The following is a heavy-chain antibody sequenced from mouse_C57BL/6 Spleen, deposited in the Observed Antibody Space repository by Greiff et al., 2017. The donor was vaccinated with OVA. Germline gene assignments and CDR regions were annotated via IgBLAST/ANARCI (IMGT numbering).Heavy chain of an antibody. J-gene: IGHJ2*01. Sequence: EVKVVESGGGLVKPGGSLKLSCAASGFTFSSYAMSWVRQTPEKRLEWVATISDGGSYTYYPDNVKGRFTISRDNAKNNLYLQMSHLKSEDTAMYYCARDDDYDGGYYFDYWGQGTTLTVSS. D-gene: IGHD2-4*01. CDR1: GFTFSSYA. CDR2: ISDGGSYT. V-gene: IGHV5-4*01. CDR3: ARDDDYDGGYYFDY.